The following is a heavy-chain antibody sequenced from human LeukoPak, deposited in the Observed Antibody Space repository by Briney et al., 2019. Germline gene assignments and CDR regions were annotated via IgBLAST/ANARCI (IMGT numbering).Heavy chain of an antibody. CDR3: AGHHPRNTVDF. D-gene: IGHD2/OR15-2a*01. V-gene: IGHV4-59*08. CDR2: ISDIGSI. CDR1: GGSISSYY. J-gene: IGHJ4*02. Sequence: SETLSLTCTVSGGSISSYYWSWFRQPPGKGLEWIAYISDIGSINYNPSLKSRVTISLDTSKNQFSLKLSSVTAADTAVYYCAGHHPRNTVDFWGQGTLVTVSS.